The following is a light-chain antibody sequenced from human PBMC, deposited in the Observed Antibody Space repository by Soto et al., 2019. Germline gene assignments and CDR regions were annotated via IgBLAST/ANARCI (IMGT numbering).Light chain of an antibody. CDR1: QGISSY. Sequence: DIQLTQSPSFLSASVGDRVTITCRASQGISSYLAWYQQKPGKAPKLLIYAASTLQSGVPLRFSGSGSGTSFTLTSSSMQPEDFATNNSQQLLSYPSTFGQGTRLESK. CDR3: QQLLSYPST. J-gene: IGKJ5*01. CDR2: AAS. V-gene: IGKV1-9*01.